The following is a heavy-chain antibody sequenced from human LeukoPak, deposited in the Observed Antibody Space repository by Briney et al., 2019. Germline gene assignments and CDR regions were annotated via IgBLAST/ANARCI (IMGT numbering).Heavy chain of an antibody. J-gene: IGHJ6*03. CDR1: GGSISSYY. D-gene: IGHD3-10*01. V-gene: IGHV4-59*01. Sequence: PSETLSLTCTVSGGSISSYYWSWIRQPPGKGLEWIGYIYYSGSTNYNPSLKSRVTISVDTSKNQFSLKLSSVTAADTAVYYCAKRNPHYGSGSYYRGVGRDYYYYMDVWGKGTTVTISS. CDR2: IYYSGST. CDR3: AKRNPHYGSGSYYRGVGRDYYYYMDV.